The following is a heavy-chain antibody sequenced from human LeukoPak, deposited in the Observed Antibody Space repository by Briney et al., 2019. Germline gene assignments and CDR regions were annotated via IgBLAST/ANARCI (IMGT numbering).Heavy chain of an antibody. Sequence: PETLSLTCTVSGGSISSYYWSWIRQPPGKGLEWIGYIYYSGSTNYNPSLKSRVTISVDTSKNQFSLKLSSVTAADTAVYYCARVRPYSSITREAFDIWGQGTMVTVSS. CDR2: IYYSGST. V-gene: IGHV4-59*01. CDR3: ARVRPYSSITREAFDI. D-gene: IGHD6-13*01. J-gene: IGHJ3*02. CDR1: GGSISSYY.